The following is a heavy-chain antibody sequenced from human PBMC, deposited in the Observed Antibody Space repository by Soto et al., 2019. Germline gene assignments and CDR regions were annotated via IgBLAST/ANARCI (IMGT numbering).Heavy chain of an antibody. CDR3: AKASSSWYLSASYYYYGMDV. CDR1: GFTFSSYA. V-gene: IGHV3-23*01. J-gene: IGHJ6*02. CDR2: ISGSGGST. D-gene: IGHD6-13*01. Sequence: PGGSLRLSCAASGFTFSSYAMSWVRQAPGKGLEWVSAISGSGGSTYYADSVKGRFTISRDNSKNTLYLQMNSLRAEDTAAYYCAKASSSWYLSASYYYYGMDVWGQGTTVTVSS.